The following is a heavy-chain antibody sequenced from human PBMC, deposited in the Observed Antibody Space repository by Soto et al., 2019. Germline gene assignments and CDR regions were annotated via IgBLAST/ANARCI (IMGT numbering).Heavy chain of an antibody. V-gene: IGHV3-23*01. J-gene: IGHJ2*01. CDR3: AKLSVAAWYIAL. Sequence: GGSLRLACAPSGFTFSGSGMSWVRQAPGKGLEGVSVISGSGSSAYYADSVKGRFTISRDNSKNTLYLQMNSLRAEDTAIYYCAKLSVAAWYIALWGRGTLVPVSS. CDR1: GFTFSGSG. CDR2: ISGSGSSA. D-gene: IGHD6-19*01.